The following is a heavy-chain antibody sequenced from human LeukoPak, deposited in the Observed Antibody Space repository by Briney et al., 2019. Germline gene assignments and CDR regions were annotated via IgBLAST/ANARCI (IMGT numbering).Heavy chain of an antibody. V-gene: IGHV3-7*01. J-gene: IGHJ4*02. CDR2: IKQDGSEK. CDR3: ARTYSSPYFDY. CDR1: GFTFSSYW. Sequence: GGSLRLSCAASGFTFSSYWMSWVRQAPGKGLEWVANIKQDGSEKYYVDSVKGRFTISRDNAKNSLYLQMNSLRAEDMAVYYCARTYSSPYFDYWGQGTLVIVSS. D-gene: IGHD6-19*01.